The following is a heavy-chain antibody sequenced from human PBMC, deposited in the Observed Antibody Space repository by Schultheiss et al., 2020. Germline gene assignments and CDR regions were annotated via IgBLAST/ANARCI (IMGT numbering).Heavy chain of an antibody. J-gene: IGHJ6*02. Sequence: SETLSLTCAVSGCSISSAYHWGWIRQPPGKGLEWIGSLYHSGSTYYNPSLKSRVTISVDTSKNHFSLKLSSVTAADTAVYYCARGVATPEPNGMDVWGQGTTVTVSS. D-gene: IGHD5-12*01. CDR1: GCSISSAYH. V-gene: IGHV4-38-2*01. CDR3: ARGVATPEPNGMDV. CDR2: LYHSGST.